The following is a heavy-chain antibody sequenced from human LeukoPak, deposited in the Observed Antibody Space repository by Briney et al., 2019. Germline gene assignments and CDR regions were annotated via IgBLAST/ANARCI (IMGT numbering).Heavy chain of an antibody. V-gene: IGHV3-30-3*01. Sequence: GVSLRLSCAASGFTFSSYAMHWVRQAPGKGLEWVAVISYDGSNKYYADSVRGRFTISRDNSKNTLYLQMNSLRAEDTAVYYCARVVCGFGQLGPRCYFDYWGQGTLVTVSS. CDR2: ISYDGSNK. CDR1: GFTFSSYA. D-gene: IGHD2-2*01. J-gene: IGHJ4*02. CDR3: ARVVCGFGQLGPRCYFDY.